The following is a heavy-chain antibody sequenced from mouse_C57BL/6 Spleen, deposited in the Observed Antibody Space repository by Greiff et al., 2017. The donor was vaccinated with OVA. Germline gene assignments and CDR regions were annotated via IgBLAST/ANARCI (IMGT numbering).Heavy chain of an antibody. CDR2: IDPSDSYT. D-gene: IGHD2-4*01. CDR3: ASYDYIAY. Sequence: VQLQQPGAELVTPGASVKLSCKASGYTFTSYWMHWVKQRPGQGLEWIGEIDPSDSYTNYNQKFKGKSTLTVDKSSSTAYMQLSSLTSEDSAVYYCASYDYIAYWGQGTLVTVSA. V-gene: IGHV1-69*01. CDR1: GYTFTSYW. J-gene: IGHJ3*01.